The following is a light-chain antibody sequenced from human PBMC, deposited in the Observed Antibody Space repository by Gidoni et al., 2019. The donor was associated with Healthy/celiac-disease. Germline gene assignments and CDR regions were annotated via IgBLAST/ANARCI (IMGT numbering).Light chain of an antibody. V-gene: IGKV1-27*01. Sequence: DIQMTQSPSSLSASVGDRVTITCRASQGISNYLAWYQQKPGKVPKLLIYAASTLQSGVPSRVSGSGSGTDFTLTIISLQPEDVATYYCQKYNSAPLTFGGGTKVEIK. CDR2: AAS. CDR1: QGISNY. J-gene: IGKJ4*01. CDR3: QKYNSAPLT.